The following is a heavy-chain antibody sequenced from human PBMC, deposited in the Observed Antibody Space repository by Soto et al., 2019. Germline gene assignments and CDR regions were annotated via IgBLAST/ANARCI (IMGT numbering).Heavy chain of an antibody. D-gene: IGHD6-6*01. J-gene: IGHJ6*02. CDR3: AKDTASRHYYYYGMDV. V-gene: IGHV3-30*18. CDR1: GFTFSSYG. Sequence: QVQLVESGGGVVQPGRSLRLSCAASGFTFSSYGMHWVRQAPGKGLEWVAVISYDGSNKYYADSVKGRFTISRDNSKNTLDPQMNRLGAEDKGVYYWAKDTASRHYYYYGMDVWGQGTTVTGSS. CDR2: ISYDGSNK.